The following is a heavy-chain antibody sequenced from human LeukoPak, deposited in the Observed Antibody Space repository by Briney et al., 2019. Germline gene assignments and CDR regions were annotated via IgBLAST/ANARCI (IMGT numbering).Heavy chain of an antibody. D-gene: IGHD2-15*01. CDR2: IRSDGGEK. CDR3: AKDWSVVAANGGSFH. CDR1: GFTFNDYG. Sequence: AGGSLRLSCVASGFTFNDYGMHWVRQAPGKGLEWVSFIRSDGGEKQYTDSVKGRFTILRDNSKNTLHLQMNSLRAEDAAMYYCAKDWSVVAANGGSFHWGQGTLVTVFS. J-gene: IGHJ4*02. V-gene: IGHV3-30*02.